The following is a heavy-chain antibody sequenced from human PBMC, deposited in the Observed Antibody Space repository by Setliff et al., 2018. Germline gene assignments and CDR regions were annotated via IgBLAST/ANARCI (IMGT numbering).Heavy chain of an antibody. CDR1: GYSFTSYW. D-gene: IGHD3-22*01. Sequence: PRESLKISCKGSGYSFTSYWIGWVRQMPGKGLEWMGIIYPGDSDTRYSPSFQGQVTISADKSISTAYLQWSSLKASDTAMYYCARPTYYYDSSGYPGNAFDIWGQGTMVTVSS. J-gene: IGHJ3*02. CDR3: ARPTYYYDSSGYPGNAFDI. CDR2: IYPGDSDT. V-gene: IGHV5-51*01.